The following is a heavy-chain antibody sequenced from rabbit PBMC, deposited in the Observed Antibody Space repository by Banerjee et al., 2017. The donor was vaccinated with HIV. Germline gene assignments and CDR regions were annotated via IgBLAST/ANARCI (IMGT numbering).Heavy chain of an antibody. CDR1: GFTISSYYY. CDR2: IVAGSSGST. J-gene: IGHJ4*01. D-gene: IGHD4-2*01. CDR3: ATQYSYGGGSYYAFNL. Sequence: QEQLEESGGGLVKPGASLTLTCTASGFTISSYYYMCWVRQAPGKGLELIACIVAGSSGSTYYASWAKGRFTISKTSSTTVTLQMTSLTAADTGTYFCATQYSYGGGSYYAFNLWGPGTLVTVS. V-gene: IGHV1S45*01.